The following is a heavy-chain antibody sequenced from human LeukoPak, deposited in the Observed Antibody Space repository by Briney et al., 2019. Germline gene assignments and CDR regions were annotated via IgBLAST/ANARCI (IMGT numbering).Heavy chain of an antibody. J-gene: IGHJ4*02. D-gene: IGHD2-8*01. V-gene: IGHV3-23*01. CDR2: ISGSGAGT. CDR3: AKMVREFYTISYYFDY. Sequence: PGGSLRLSCAVSGFTFSSYAMNWVRQAPGKGLEWVSGISGSGAGTYYADSVKGRFTISRDNSKKKLYLQMNSLRAEDTAVYYCAKMVREFYTISYYFDYWGQGTLVTVSS. CDR1: GFTFSSYA.